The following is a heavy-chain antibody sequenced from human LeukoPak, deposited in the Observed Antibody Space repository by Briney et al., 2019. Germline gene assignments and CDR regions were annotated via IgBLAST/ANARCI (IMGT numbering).Heavy chain of an antibody. CDR2: IYYSGST. D-gene: IGHD5-18*01. CDR3: ARPIQEYYYYYYGMDV. J-gene: IGHJ6*02. V-gene: IGHV4-39*01. CDR1: GGSISSSRYY. Sequence: SETLSLTCTVSGGSISSSRYYWGWIRQPPGKGLEWIGNIYYSGSTYYNPSLKSRVTISVDTSKNQFSLKLRSVTAADTAVYYCARPIQEYYYYYYGMDVWGQGTTVTVSS.